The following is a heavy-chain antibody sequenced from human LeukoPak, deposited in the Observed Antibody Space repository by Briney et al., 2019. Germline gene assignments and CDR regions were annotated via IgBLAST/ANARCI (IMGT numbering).Heavy chain of an antibody. CDR3: AKPISGGLAVTADWFHP. CDR2: INANSGTT. CDR1: GFAFSVYA. J-gene: IGHJ5*01. D-gene: IGHD6-19*01. V-gene: IGHV3-23*01. Sequence: QPGGSLRPSCTASGFAFSVYAMSWLRPPPGKGLEWVSTINANSGTTSYAASVRGRFTISRDNSKNTLYLQLNTLRADDTATYYCAKPISGGLAVTADWFHPWGQGSLVVVSS.